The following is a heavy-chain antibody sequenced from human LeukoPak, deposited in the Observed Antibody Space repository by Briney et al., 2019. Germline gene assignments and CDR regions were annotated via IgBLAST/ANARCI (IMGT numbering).Heavy chain of an antibody. V-gene: IGHV3-33*01. J-gene: IGHJ6*03. CDR1: GFTFSSYG. Sequence: GGSLRLSCAASGFTFSSYGMHWVRQAPGKGLEWVAVIWYDGSNKYYADSVKGRFTISRDNSKNTLYLQMNSLRGEGPAVYYCARVRIAARQYYYMDVWGKGTTVTVS. CDR2: IWYDGSNK. D-gene: IGHD6-6*01. CDR3: ARVRIAARQYYYMDV.